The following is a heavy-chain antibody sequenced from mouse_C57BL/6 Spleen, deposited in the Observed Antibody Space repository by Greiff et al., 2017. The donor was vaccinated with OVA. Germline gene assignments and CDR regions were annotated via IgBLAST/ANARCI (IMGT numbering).Heavy chain of an antibody. Sequence: DVQLVESGGDLVKPGGSLKLSCAASGFTFSSYGMSWVRQTPDKRLEWVATISSGGSYTYYPDSVKGRFTISRDNAKNTLYLQMSSLKSEDTAMYYCARRQDALYAMDYWGQGTSVTVSS. CDR1: GFTFSSYG. CDR2: ISSGGSYT. J-gene: IGHJ4*01. CDR3: ARRQDALYAMDY. V-gene: IGHV5-6*01. D-gene: IGHD3-2*02.